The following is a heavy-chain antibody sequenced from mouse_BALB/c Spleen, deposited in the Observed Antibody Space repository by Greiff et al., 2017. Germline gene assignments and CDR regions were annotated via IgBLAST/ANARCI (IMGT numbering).Heavy chain of an antibody. CDR3: AIAGFYAMDY. D-gene: IGHD1-1*01. J-gene: IGHJ4*01. Sequence: EVQLQQSGAELVKPGASVKLSCTASGFNIKDTYMHWVKQRPEQGLEWIGRIDPANGNTKYDPKFQGKATITADTSSNTAYLQLSRLTSEDTAVYYWAIAGFYAMDYWGQGTSVTVSA. V-gene: IGHV14-3*02. CDR2: IDPANGNT. CDR1: GFNIKDTY.